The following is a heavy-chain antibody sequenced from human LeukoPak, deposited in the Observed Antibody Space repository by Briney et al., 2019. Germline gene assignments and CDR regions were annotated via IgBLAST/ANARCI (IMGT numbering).Heavy chain of an antibody. D-gene: IGHD3-22*01. CDR2: FDPEDGET. J-gene: IGHJ4*02. CDR3: ATWYLGGYYYVRSTKFDY. Sequence: ASVKVSCKVSGYTLTELPMHWVRQAPGKGLEWMGGFDPEDGETIYAQKFQGRVTMTEDTSTDTAYMELSSLRSEDTAVYYCATWYLGGYYYVRSTKFDYWGQGTLVTVSS. V-gene: IGHV1-24*01. CDR1: GYTLTELP.